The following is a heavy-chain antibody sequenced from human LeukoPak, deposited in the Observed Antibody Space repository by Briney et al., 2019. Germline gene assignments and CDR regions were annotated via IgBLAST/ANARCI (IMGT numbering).Heavy chain of an antibody. CDR2: IHYGGST. J-gene: IGHJ6*03. Sequence: TSETLSLTCTVSGGSISSYYWSSIRQPPGKGLEWIGYIHYGGSTNYNPSLKSRVTISVDTSKNQFSLKLSSVTAADTAVYYCARDRRDYYDSSGYSRLYYMDVWGKGTTVTVSS. CDR3: ARDRRDYYDSSGYSRLYYMDV. V-gene: IGHV4-59*01. CDR1: GGSISSYY. D-gene: IGHD3-22*01.